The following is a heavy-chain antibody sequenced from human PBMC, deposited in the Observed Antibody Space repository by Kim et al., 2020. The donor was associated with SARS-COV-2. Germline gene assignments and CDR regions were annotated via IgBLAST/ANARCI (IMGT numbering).Heavy chain of an antibody. J-gene: IGHJ4*02. V-gene: IGHV3-30*04. CDR2: ISYDGSNK. CDR1: GFTFSSYA. Sequence: GGSLRLSCAASGFTFSSYAMHWVRQAPGKGLEWVAVISYDGSNKYYVDSVKGRFTISRDNSKNTLYLQMNSLRAEDTAVYYCARDQGGAAAGINYWGQGTLVTVSS. D-gene: IGHD6-13*01. CDR3: ARDQGGAAAGINY.